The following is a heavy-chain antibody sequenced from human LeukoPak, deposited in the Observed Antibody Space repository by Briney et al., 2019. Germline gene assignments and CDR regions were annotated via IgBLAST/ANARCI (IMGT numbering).Heavy chain of an antibody. Sequence: GGSLRLSCAASGFTFSSYDMSWVRQAPGKGLEWVSAISGSGGSTYYADSVKGRFTISRDNSKSTLYLQMNSLRAEDTAVYYCANPFSTPRSNYYIDVWGKGTTVTVSS. CDR2: ISGSGGST. D-gene: IGHD2-2*01. J-gene: IGHJ6*03. CDR1: GFTFSSYD. CDR3: ANPFSTPRSNYYIDV. V-gene: IGHV3-23*01.